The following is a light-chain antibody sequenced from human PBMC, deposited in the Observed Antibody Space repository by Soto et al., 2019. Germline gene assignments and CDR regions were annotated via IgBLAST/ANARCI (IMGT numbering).Light chain of an antibody. CDR2: GAS. V-gene: IGKV3-20*01. Sequence: EIVLTQSPGTLSLSPGERATLSCRASQSVSSNYLAWYQQKPGQAPRPLIYGASSRATGIPDRFSGSGSGTDFTLTISILEPEDFAVYYCQQYSNSPRTFGQGTKLEIK. CDR3: QQYSNSPRT. J-gene: IGKJ1*01. CDR1: QSVSSNY.